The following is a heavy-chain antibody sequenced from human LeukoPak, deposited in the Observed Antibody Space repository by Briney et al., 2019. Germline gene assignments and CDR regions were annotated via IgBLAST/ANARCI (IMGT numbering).Heavy chain of an antibody. Sequence: GGSLRLSCAASGFTFSSYGMHWVRQAPGKGLEWVAFIRYDGSNKYYADSVKGRFTISRDNAKNTLYLQMNSLRAEDTAVYYCARRSAYYYGSGSYHMSLFDPWGQGTLVTVSS. J-gene: IGHJ5*02. CDR2: IRYDGSNK. V-gene: IGHV3-30*02. D-gene: IGHD3-10*01. CDR1: GFTFSSYG. CDR3: ARRSAYYYGSGSYHMSLFDP.